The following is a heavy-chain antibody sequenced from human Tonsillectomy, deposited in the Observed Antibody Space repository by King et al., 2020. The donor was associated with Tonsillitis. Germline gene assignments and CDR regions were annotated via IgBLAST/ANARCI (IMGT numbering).Heavy chain of an antibody. Sequence: VQLQQWGAGLLKPSETLSLTCAVYCGSFRGYYWTWIRQPPGKGLEWIGEINHSGSTNYNPSLKSRVTISEDTSKNQFSLRLNSVTAADTAVYYCTRGDDYRKTGYWGQGTLVTVSS. CDR2: INHSGST. V-gene: IGHV4-34*01. CDR1: CGSFRGYY. CDR3: TRGDDYRKTGY. J-gene: IGHJ4*02. D-gene: IGHD4-11*01.